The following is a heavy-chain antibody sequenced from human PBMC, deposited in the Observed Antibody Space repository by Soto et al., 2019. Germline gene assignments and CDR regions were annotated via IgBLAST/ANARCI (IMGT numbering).Heavy chain of an antibody. V-gene: IGHV1-8*02. Sequence: QEQLVQSAAEVKKPGASVKVSCMPSGYTFNDYEINWVRQATGQGLEWIGWMNPNSGETGYAQRFQGRVTMTTSSSLSTAYLELSSQTSDDTAVYYCARIAMPARPRWYNWFDPWGQGTLVTVSS. CDR3: ARIAMPARPRWYNWFDP. CDR1: GYTFNDYE. CDR2: MNPNSGET. J-gene: IGHJ5*02. D-gene: IGHD2-2*01.